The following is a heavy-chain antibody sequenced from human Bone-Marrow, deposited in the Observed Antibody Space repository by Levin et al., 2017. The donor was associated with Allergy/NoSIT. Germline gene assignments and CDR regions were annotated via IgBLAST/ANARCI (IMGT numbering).Heavy chain of an antibody. CDR1: GFTFSSYA. CDR3: AKAKGASCYPHNYFDY. D-gene: IGHD2-2*01. CDR2: ISGSGGST. J-gene: IGHJ4*02. Sequence: PGGSLRLSCAASGFTFSSYAMSWVRQAPGKGLEWVSAISGSGGSTYYADSVKGRFTISRDNSKNTLYLQMNSLRAEDTAVYYYAKAKGASCYPHNYFDYWGQGTLVTVSS. V-gene: IGHV3-23*01.